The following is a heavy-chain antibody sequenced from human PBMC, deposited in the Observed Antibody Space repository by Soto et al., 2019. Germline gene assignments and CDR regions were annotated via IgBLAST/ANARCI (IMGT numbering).Heavy chain of an antibody. D-gene: IGHD3-10*01. CDR2: ISHSGST. J-gene: IGHJ4*02. CDR3: AGEIKGTVMVRGRPSAPCYFDY. Sequence: QVQLQESGPGLVKPSGTLSLTCAVSGGSISSSNWWSWVRQPPGKGLEWIGEISHSGSTNYNPSRTSRVTMSVDKSKNQFSLKLSSVTAADTAADYCAGEIKGTVMVRGRPSAPCYFDYWGQGTLVTVSS. CDR1: GGSISSSNW. V-gene: IGHV4-4*02.